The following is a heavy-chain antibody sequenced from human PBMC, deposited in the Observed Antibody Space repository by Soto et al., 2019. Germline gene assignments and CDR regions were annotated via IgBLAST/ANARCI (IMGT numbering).Heavy chain of an antibody. D-gene: IGHD2-2*01. CDR1: GGSFSGYY. Sequence: VSLTCAVYGGSFSGYYWSWIRQPPGKGLEWIGEINHSGSTNYNPSLKSRVTISVDTSKNQFSLKLSSVTAADTAVYYCARLQPRYCSSTSCYGGYNWFDPWGQGTLVTVSS. V-gene: IGHV4-34*01. CDR3: ARLQPRYCSSTSCYGGYNWFDP. J-gene: IGHJ5*02. CDR2: INHSGST.